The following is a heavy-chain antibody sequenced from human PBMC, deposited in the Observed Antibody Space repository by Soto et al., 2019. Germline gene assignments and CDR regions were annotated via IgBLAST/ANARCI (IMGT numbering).Heavy chain of an antibody. CDR1: GFTFNMYG. J-gene: IGHJ3*02. Sequence: PGGSLRLSCAASGFTFNMYGLHWVRQAPGNGLEWVAVISYDGSIKFYGDSVKGRFTISRDNSKNILYLHMNSLRAEDTAVYYCAKDPVIYAHDTFDIWGQGTMVTVSS. CDR3: AKDPVIYAHDTFDI. V-gene: IGHV3-30*18. D-gene: IGHD2-2*01. CDR2: ISYDGSIK.